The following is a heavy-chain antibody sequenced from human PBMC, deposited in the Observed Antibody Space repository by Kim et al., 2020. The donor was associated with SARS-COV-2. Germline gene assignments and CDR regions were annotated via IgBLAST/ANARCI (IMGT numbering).Heavy chain of an antibody. D-gene: IGHD3-9*01. CDR1: GYTFTSYG. V-gene: IGHV1-18*01. J-gene: IGHJ4*02. CDR3: ARDPLYYDILTVYYTGPDC. CDR2: ISAYNGNT. Sequence: ASVKVSCKASGYTFTSYGIIWVRQAPGQGLEWMGWISAYNGNTNYAQKLQGRVTMTTDTSTSTAYMELRGLRSDDTAVYYCARDPLYYDILTVYYTGPDCWGQGTLVTVSS.